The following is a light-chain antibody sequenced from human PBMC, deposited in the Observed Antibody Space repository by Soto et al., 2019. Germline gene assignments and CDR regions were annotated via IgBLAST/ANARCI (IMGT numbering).Light chain of an antibody. J-gene: IGKJ5*01. CDR1: QSIGNN. V-gene: IGKV3-15*01. CDR3: RQYNDWPPIT. CDR2: YAS. Sequence: EVMMTQSPVTLSVSPGDTATLSCRASQSIGNNLAWYQQKPGQVPRLLIYYASTRATDVPAKFSGSGSGTEFTLTISSLQSEDFALYYCRQYNDWPPITFGQGTRLEIK.